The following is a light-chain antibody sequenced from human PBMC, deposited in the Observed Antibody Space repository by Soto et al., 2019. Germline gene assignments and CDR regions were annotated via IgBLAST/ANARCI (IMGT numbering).Light chain of an antibody. CDR1: SSDIGSYNY. V-gene: IGLV2-14*01. CDR2: EVS. Sequence: QSALTQPASVSGSPGQSITISCSGSSSDIGSYNYVAWYQQLPGKTPQLMIYEVSNRPSGVCHRFSGSKSGNTASLTISGLQAEDEADYYCISYTGSSTSYVFGTGTKLTVL. CDR3: ISYTGSSTSYV. J-gene: IGLJ1*01.